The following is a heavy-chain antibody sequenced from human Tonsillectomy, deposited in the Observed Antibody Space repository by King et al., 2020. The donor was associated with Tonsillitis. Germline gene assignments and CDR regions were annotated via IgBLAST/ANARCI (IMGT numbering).Heavy chain of an antibody. V-gene: IGHV3-33*08. J-gene: IGHJ4*02. D-gene: IGHD1-26*01. CDR2: IWYDGGNK. Sequence: QLVQSGGGVVQPGRSLRLSCAASGFTFSSYGMHWVRQAPGKGLEWVAVIWYDGGNKYYADSVKGRFTISRDNSKNTLYLQMNSLRAEDTAVYYCARDGRSYYYFDYWGQGTLVTVSS. CDR1: GFTFSSYG. CDR3: ARDGRSYYYFDY.